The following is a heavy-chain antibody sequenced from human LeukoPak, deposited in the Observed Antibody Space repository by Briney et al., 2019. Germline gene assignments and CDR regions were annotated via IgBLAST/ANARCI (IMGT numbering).Heavy chain of an antibody. D-gene: IGHD6-19*01. CDR1: GFTFSSYG. CDR2: ISGSGGST. CDR3: GKDLYSSGWYVIGS. Sequence: GGSLRLSCAASGFTFSSYGMSWVRQAPGKGLEWVSAISGSGGSTYYADSVKGRFTISRDNSKNTLYLQMNSLRLEDTAIYYCGKDLYSSGWYVIGSWGQGNLVTVSS. V-gene: IGHV3-23*01. J-gene: IGHJ4*02.